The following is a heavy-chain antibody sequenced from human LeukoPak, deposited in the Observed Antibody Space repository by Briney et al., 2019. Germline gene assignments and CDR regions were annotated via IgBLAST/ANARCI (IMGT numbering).Heavy chain of an antibody. D-gene: IGHD6-13*01. CDR2: MNPNSGNT. J-gene: IGHJ4*02. Sequence: ASVKVSFKASGYTFTSYDINWVRQATGQGLEWMGWMNPNSGNTGYAQKFQGRVTMTRNTSISTAYMKLSSLRSEDTAVYYCTRRQSGYSSSRKDFDYWGEGTLVTVSS. CDR1: GYTFTSYD. V-gene: IGHV1-8*01. CDR3: TRRQSGYSSSRKDFDY.